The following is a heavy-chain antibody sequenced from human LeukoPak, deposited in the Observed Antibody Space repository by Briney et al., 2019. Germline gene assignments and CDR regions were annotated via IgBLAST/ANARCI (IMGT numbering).Heavy chain of an antibody. J-gene: IGHJ4*02. D-gene: IGHD2-2*01. CDR2: IGAYNGNT. CDR1: GYXFSNYG. CDR3: AKDHQYDFDY. Sequence: AASVKVSCKASGYXFSNYGISWVRQAPGQGLEWMGWIGAYNGNTNYVQKFQGRVTMTTDTSASTAYMELRSLRSDDTAVYYCAKDHQYDFDYWGQGTLVTVSS. V-gene: IGHV1-18*01.